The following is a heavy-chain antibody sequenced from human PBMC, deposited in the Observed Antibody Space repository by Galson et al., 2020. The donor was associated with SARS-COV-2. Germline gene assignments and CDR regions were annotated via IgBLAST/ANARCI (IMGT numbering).Heavy chain of an antibody. CDR1: GYTFTSYG. J-gene: IGHJ4*02. D-gene: IGHD2-21*02. CDR2: IRAYNGNT. Sequence: ASVKVSCKASGYTFTSYGISWVRQAPGQGLEWMGWIRAYNGNTNYAQKLQGRVTMTTDTSTSTAYMELRSLRSDDTAVYYCARGVICGGDCYPFDYWGQGTLVTVSS. CDR3: ARGVICGGDCYPFDY. V-gene: IGHV1-18*01.